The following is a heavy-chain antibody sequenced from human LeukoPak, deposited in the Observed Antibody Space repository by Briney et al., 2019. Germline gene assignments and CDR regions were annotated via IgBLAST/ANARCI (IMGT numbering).Heavy chain of an antibody. J-gene: IGHJ4*02. Sequence: GGSLRLSCAASGFTFSSYSMNWVRQAPGKGLEWVSSISGSSSYIYYADSVKGRFTISRDNSKNTLYLQMNSLRAEDTAVYYCAKDPYSSSWYFDYWGQGTLVTVSS. CDR1: GFTFSSYS. D-gene: IGHD6-13*01. CDR2: ISGSSSYI. V-gene: IGHV3-21*01. CDR3: AKDPYSSSWYFDY.